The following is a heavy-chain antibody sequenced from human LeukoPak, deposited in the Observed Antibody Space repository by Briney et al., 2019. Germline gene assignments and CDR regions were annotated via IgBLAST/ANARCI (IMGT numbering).Heavy chain of an antibody. J-gene: IGHJ4*02. V-gene: IGHV7-4-1*02. Sequence: ASVKVSCKASGYTFTSYAMNWVRQAPGQGLEWMGWINTNTGNPTYAQGFTGRFVFSLDTSVSTAYLQISSLKAEDTAVYYCARDRRSRTRVVVPAANGRDFDYWGQGTLVTVSS. CDR2: INTNTGNP. CDR1: GYTFTSYA. CDR3: ARDRRSRTRVVVPAANGRDFDY. D-gene: IGHD2-2*01.